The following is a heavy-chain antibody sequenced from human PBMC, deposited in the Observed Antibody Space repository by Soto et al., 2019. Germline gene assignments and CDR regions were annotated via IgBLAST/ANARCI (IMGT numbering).Heavy chain of an antibody. J-gene: IGHJ6*02. D-gene: IGHD2-2*02. CDR1: GYSFTSYW. CDR3: ARPSRYCSSTSCYRGDYYYGMDV. V-gene: IGHV5-51*01. CDR2: IYPGDSDT. Sequence: GESLKISCKGSGYSFTSYWIGWVRQMPGKGLEWMGIIYPGDSDTRYSPSFQGQVTISADKSISTAYLQWSSLKASDTAMYYCARPSRYCSSTSCYRGDYYYGMDVWGQGTTVTVSS.